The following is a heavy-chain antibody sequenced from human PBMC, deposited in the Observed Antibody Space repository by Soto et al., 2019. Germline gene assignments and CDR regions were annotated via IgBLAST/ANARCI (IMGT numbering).Heavy chain of an antibody. CDR3: ARARSDIVLVPAADAGNWFEP. CDR2: ISAYNGNT. CDR1: GYTFTSYG. V-gene: IGHV1-18*01. Sequence: QVQLVQSGAEVKKPGASVKVSCKASGYTFTSYGISWVRQAPGQGLEWMGWISAYNGNTNYAQKLQGRVTMITDTSTSTAYMELRSLRSDDTAVYYCARARSDIVLVPAADAGNWFEPWGQGTLVTVSS. J-gene: IGHJ5*02. D-gene: IGHD2-2*01.